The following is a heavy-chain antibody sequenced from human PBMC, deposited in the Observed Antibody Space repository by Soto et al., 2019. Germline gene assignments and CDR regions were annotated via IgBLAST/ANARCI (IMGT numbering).Heavy chain of an antibody. Sequence: PGGSLRLSCAASGFTFSSYSMNWVRQAPGKGLEWVSSISSSSSYIYYADSVKGRFTISRDNAKNSLYLQMNSLRAEDTAVYYCARESFWSGYYLDYWGQGTLVTVSS. D-gene: IGHD3-3*01. CDR2: ISSSSSYI. CDR3: ARESFWSGYYLDY. J-gene: IGHJ4*02. CDR1: GFTFSSYS. V-gene: IGHV3-21*01.